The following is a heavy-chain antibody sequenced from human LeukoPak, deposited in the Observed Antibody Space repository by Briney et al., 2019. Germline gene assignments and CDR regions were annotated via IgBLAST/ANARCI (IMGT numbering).Heavy chain of an antibody. J-gene: IGHJ4*02. CDR1: GFTFSSYG. Sequence: GGSLRLSCAASGFTFSSYGMHWVRQAPGKGLEWVAVIWYDGTNKYYADSVKGRFTISRDISKNTLYLQMNNLRADDTAFYYCARSPPASPFDYWGQGTLVTVSS. CDR2: IWYDGTNK. V-gene: IGHV3-33*01. CDR3: ARSPPASPFDY. D-gene: IGHD2-2*01.